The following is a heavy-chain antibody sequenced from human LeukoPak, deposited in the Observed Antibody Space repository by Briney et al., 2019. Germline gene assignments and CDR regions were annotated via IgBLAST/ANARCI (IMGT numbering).Heavy chain of an antibody. Sequence: SGGSLRLSCAASGFTFSDYYMSWIRQAPGKGLEWVSYISSSSSYTNYADSVKGRFTISRDNAKNSLYLQMNSLRAEDTAVYYCARYYYGSGSYNALYYFVYWGQGTLVTVSS. J-gene: IGHJ4*02. D-gene: IGHD3-10*01. CDR1: GFTFSDYY. V-gene: IGHV3-11*06. CDR3: ARYYYGSGSYNALYYFVY. CDR2: ISSSSSYT.